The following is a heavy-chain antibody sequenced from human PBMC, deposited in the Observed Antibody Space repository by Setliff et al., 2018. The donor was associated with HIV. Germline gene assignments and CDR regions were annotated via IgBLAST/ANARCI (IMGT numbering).Heavy chain of an antibody. CDR2: INHSGTT. CDR1: GGSFSDYY. J-gene: IGHJ4*02. CDR3: ARGLSFYDPGGFDY. D-gene: IGHD3-22*01. V-gene: IGHV4-34*01. Sequence: ETLSLTCAVYGGSFSDYYWSWIRQPPGKGLEWIGEINHSGTTNYNPSLKSRVTISVDTSKNQFSLKLSSVTAADTAVYYCARGLSFYDPGGFDYWGQGTLVTVSS.